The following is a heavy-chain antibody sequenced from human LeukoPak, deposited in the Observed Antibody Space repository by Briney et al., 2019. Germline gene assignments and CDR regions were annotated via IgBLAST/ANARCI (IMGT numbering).Heavy chain of an antibody. CDR2: ITSSSSAI. CDR1: GFTFSGYS. V-gene: IGHV3-48*01. J-gene: IGHJ4*02. Sequence: GGSLRLSCAASGFTFSGYSMNWVRQAPGRGLEWVSYITSSSSAIYYADSVKGRFTISRDNAKNSLYLQMNSLRAEDTAVYYCARVRGSYHFDYWGQGTLVTVSS. CDR3: ARVRGSYHFDY. D-gene: IGHD1-26*01.